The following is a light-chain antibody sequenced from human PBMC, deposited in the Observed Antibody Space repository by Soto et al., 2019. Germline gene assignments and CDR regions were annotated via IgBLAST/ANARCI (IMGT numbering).Light chain of an antibody. Sequence: EIVLTQSPATLSLSPGERATLSCRARQSVGSSLAWYQQKPGQAPRLVIYDTSSRATGIPARFSGSGSGTDFTLTISSLEPEDFAVYYCQQRTNWPLTFGGGTKVEIK. V-gene: IGKV3-11*01. CDR3: QQRTNWPLT. CDR2: DTS. CDR1: QSVGSS. J-gene: IGKJ4*01.